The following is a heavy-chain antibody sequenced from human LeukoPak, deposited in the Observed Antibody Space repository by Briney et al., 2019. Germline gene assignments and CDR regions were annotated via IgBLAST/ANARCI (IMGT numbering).Heavy chain of an antibody. CDR3: ARDGCSGGSCYGIDY. J-gene: IGHJ4*02. V-gene: IGHV1-46*01. CDR2: INPSGGDT. CDR1: GYTFTSYY. Sequence: ASVKVSCKASGYTFTSYYMHWVRQAPGQGLEWMGIINPSGGDTSYAQKFQGRLTMTRDTSTNTVYMELTSLRAEDTAVYYCARDGCSGGSCYGIDYWGQGTLVTVSS. D-gene: IGHD2-15*01.